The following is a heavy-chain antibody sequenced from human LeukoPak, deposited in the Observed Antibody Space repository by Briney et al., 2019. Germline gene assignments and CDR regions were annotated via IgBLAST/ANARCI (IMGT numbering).Heavy chain of an antibody. Sequence: PSETLSLTCAVYGGSFSGYYWSWIRQPPGKGLEWIGEINHSGSTNYNPSLKSRVTISVDTSKNQFSLKLSSVTAADTAVYYCASRDYGGNPLSGYWGQGTLVTVSS. CDR3: ASRDYGGNPLSGY. CDR1: GGSFSGYY. CDR2: INHSGST. J-gene: IGHJ4*02. V-gene: IGHV4-34*01. D-gene: IGHD4-23*01.